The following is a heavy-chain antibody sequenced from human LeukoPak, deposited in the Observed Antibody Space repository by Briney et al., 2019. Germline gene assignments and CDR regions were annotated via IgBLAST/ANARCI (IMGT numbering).Heavy chain of an antibody. CDR3: TKNQILDDTGSWYTY. CDR2: ISDGGGRT. D-gene: IGHD6-13*01. CDR1: GFTFRTYA. Sequence: GGSLRLSCGASGFTFRTYAMSWVRQAPGKGLEWVSGISDGGGRTFYAESVKGRFTVSRDNSRNTLYLRMNSLSAEDTAIYYCTKNQILDDTGSWYTYWGQGTLVTVSS. V-gene: IGHV3-23*01. J-gene: IGHJ4*02.